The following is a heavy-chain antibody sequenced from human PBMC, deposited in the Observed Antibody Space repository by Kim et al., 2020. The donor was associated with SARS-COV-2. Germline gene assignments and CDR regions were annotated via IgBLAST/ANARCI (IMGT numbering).Heavy chain of an antibody. CDR3: ARSSGDHEIDY. J-gene: IGHJ4*02. Sequence: RYSPPFRGQVTNSADKSISTAYLQWSSLKASDTAMYYCARSSGDHEIDYWGQGTLVTVSS. V-gene: IGHV5-51*01. D-gene: IGHD4-17*01.